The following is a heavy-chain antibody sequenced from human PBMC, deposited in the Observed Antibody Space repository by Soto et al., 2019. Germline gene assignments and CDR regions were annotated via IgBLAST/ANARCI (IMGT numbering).Heavy chain of an antibody. D-gene: IGHD6-6*01. CDR3: ARGIEAPY. V-gene: IGHV3-30*03. CDR2: ISYDGSNK. Sequence: GWSLRLSCAASGFTFSSYGMHWVRQAPGKGLEWVAVISYDGSNKYYADSVKGRFTISRDNSKNTLYLQMNSLRAEDTAVYYCARGIEAPYWGQGTLVTVSA. CDR1: GFTFSSYG. J-gene: IGHJ4*02.